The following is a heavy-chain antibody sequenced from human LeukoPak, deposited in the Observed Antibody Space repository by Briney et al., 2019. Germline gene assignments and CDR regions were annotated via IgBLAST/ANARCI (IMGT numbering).Heavy chain of an antibody. CDR1: GFTFSSYA. Sequence: PGGSLRLSCAASGFTFSSYAMHWVRQAPGKGLEWVAVISYDGSNKYYADSVKGRFTISRDNSKNTLYLQMNSLRAEDTAVYYCAKDNSPPRWDGYDYGFDYWGQGTLVTVSS. V-gene: IGHV3-30*04. CDR2: ISYDGSNK. D-gene: IGHD5-12*01. J-gene: IGHJ4*02. CDR3: AKDNSPPRWDGYDYGFDY.